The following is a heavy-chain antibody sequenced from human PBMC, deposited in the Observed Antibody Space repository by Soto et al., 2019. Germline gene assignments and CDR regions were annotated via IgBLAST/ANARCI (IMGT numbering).Heavy chain of an antibody. CDR2: IYYSGST. Sequence: QVQLQESGPGLVRPSQTLSLICTVSGGSINSGGYYWSWIRQHPGKGLEWIGYIYYSGSTHYNPSRHSRLXXPXDXXDNQFSLQLSSVIAADTAVYYCARAGYGDTYYFDSWGQGTLVTVSS. D-gene: IGHD4-17*01. V-gene: IGHV4-31*03. CDR1: GGSINSGGYY. J-gene: IGHJ4*02. CDR3: ARAGYGDTYYFDS.